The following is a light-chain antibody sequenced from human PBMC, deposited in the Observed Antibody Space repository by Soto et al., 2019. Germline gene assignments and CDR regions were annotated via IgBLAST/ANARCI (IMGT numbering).Light chain of an antibody. CDR2: QDS. J-gene: IGLJ2*01. CDR1: KLEDKY. CDR3: QAQDSSTAV. V-gene: IGLV3-1*01. Sequence: SYELTQPPSVSVSPGQTASITCSGDKLEDKYACWYQQKPGQSPVLVIYQDSKRPSGIPERFSGSNSGNTATLTISGTQAMDEAHYYCQAQDSSTAVFGGGTKLTVL.